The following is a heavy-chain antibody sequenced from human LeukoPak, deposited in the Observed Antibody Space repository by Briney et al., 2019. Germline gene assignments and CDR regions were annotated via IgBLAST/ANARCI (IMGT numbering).Heavy chain of an antibody. CDR2: ISYDGSNK. CDR3: AKGPNYYYYGMDV. Sequence: GGSLRLSCAASGFTFSSYGMHWVRQAPGKGLEWVAVISYDGSNKYYADSVKGRLTISRDNSKNTLYLQMNNLRAEDTAVYYCAKGPNYYYYGMDVWGQGTTVTVS. J-gene: IGHJ6*02. V-gene: IGHV3-30*18. CDR1: GFTFSSYG.